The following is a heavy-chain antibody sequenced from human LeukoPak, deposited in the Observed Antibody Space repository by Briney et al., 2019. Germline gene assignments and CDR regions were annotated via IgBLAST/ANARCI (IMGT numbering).Heavy chain of an antibody. Sequence: PSETLSLTCTVSGGSIRSGSFYWSWIRQPAGKGLEWIGRIYTSGTTSYNPSLKSRVTISVDTSKNQFSLKLSSVTAADTAVYYCARQDGNTVTTYYFDYWGQGTLVTVSS. J-gene: IGHJ4*02. D-gene: IGHD4-11*01. V-gene: IGHV4-61*02. CDR1: GGSIRSGSFY. CDR2: IYTSGTT. CDR3: ARQDGNTVTTYYFDY.